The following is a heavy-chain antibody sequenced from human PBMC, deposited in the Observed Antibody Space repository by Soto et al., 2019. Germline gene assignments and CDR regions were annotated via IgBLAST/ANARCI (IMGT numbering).Heavy chain of an antibody. D-gene: IGHD3-22*01. CDR1: GFTFRTYW. Sequence: GGSLRLSCAASGFTFRTYWMTWVRQAPGKGLEWVANIKQDGSQKYYVDSVEGRLTVSRDNAKNSLYLQMNSLRDEDTAVYFCARRXGSYDSSGHGRAAYGLDVWAKGPRSPSP. V-gene: IGHV3-7*01. J-gene: IGHJ6*02. CDR3: ARRXGSYDSSGHGRAAYGLDV. CDR2: IKQDGSQK.